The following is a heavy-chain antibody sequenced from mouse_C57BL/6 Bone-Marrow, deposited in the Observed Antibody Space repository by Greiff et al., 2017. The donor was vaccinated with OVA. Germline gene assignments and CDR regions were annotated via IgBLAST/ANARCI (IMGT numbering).Heavy chain of an antibody. V-gene: IGHV1-81*01. CDR3: ARGWVFAY. Sequence: QVHVKQSGAELARPGASVKLSCKASGYTFTSYGISGVKQRPGQGLEWIGEIYPRSGNTYYNEKFKGKATLTADKSSSTAYMELRSLTSEDSAVYFCARGWVFAYWGQGTLVTVSA. J-gene: IGHJ3*01. CDR2: IYPRSGNT. CDR1: GYTFTSYG.